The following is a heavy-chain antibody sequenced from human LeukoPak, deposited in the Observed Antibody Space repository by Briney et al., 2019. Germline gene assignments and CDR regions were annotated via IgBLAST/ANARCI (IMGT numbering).Heavy chain of an antibody. Sequence: SETLSLTCTVSGGSLSSYYWSWIRQPPGKGLEWIGYIYYSGSTNYNPSLKSRVTISVDTSKNHFSLNLSSVTAADTAVYYCARPRKHDLYDMDVWGKGTTVTVSS. CDR1: GGSLSSYY. J-gene: IGHJ6*03. CDR3: ARPRKHDLYDMDV. CDR2: IYYSGST. V-gene: IGHV4-59*12. D-gene: IGHD1-1*01.